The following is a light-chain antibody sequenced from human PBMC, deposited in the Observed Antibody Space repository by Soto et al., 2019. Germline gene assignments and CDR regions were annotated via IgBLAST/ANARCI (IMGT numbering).Light chain of an antibody. CDR1: QSVSSSY. J-gene: IGKJ2*01. V-gene: IGKV3-20*01. CDR3: QQYGSSPRYT. Sequence: EIVLTQSPGTLSLSLGERATLSCRASQSVSSSYLAWYQQKPGQAPRLLIYGASSRATGIPDRFSGSGSGTDFTLTISRLEPEDFAVYYCQQYGSSPRYTFGQGTKLKIK. CDR2: GAS.